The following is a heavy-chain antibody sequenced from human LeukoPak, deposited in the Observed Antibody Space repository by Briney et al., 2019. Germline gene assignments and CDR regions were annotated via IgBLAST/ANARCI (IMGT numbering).Heavy chain of an antibody. J-gene: IGHJ4*02. CDR2: ISGSGGST. Sequence: GGSLRLSCAASGFTLSSYAMSWVRQAPGKGLEWVSAISGSGGSTYYADSVKGRFIISRDNSKNTLYLQMNSLRVEDTAVYYCAKDTGVVVALDSWGQGTQVTVSS. D-gene: IGHD2-15*01. CDR1: GFTLSSYA. V-gene: IGHV3-23*01. CDR3: AKDTGVVVALDS.